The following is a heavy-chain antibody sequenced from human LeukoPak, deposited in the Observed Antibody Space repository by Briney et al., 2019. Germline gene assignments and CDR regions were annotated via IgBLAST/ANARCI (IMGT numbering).Heavy chain of an antibody. Sequence: SLRLSCAAPGFTFSSYGMHWVRQAPGKGLEWVAVIWYDGSNKYYADSVKGRFTISRDNSKNTLYLQMNSLRAEDTAVYYCARAPYYDSSGYAFDIWGQGTMVTVSS. J-gene: IGHJ3*02. V-gene: IGHV3-33*01. CDR1: GFTFSSYG. CDR3: ARAPYYDSSGYAFDI. CDR2: IWYDGSNK. D-gene: IGHD3-22*01.